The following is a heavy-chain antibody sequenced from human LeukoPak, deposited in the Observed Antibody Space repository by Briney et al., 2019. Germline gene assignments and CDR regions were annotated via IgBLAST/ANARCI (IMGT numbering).Heavy chain of an antibody. CDR2: IIPILGIA. CDR1: GGTFSSYA. J-gene: IGHJ4*02. Sequence: SVKVSCKASGGTFSSYAISWVRQAPGQGLEWMGRIIPILGIANYAQKFQGRVTITADKSTSTAYMELSSLRSEDTAVYYCASGVLLDVVAALPFDYWGQGTLVTVSS. V-gene: IGHV1-69*04. D-gene: IGHD2-15*01. CDR3: ASGVLLDVVAALPFDY.